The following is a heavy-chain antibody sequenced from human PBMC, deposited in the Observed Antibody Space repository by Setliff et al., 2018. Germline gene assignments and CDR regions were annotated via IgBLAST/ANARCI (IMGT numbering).Heavy chain of an antibody. V-gene: IGHV4-34*01. Sequence: PSETLSPPCAVYGGSFSGYYWTWIPQPPGKGLEWIGEINHSGSSNYNPSLKSRVTISVDTAKNQFSLNLSSVTAADTAVYYRGRGPRYSGSYNVKNWGQGTLVTVSS. J-gene: IGHJ4*02. D-gene: IGHD1-26*01. CDR3: GRGPRYSGSYNVKN. CDR2: INHSGSS. CDR1: GGSFSGYY.